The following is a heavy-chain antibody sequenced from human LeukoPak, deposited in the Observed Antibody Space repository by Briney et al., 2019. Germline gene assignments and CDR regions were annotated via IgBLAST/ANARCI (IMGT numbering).Heavy chain of an antibody. CDR2: ISYDGSNK. CDR3: AKDCGSGGRCYADS. D-gene: IGHD2-15*01. CDR1: GFTFSNFG. J-gene: IGHJ4*02. V-gene: IGHV3-30*18. Sequence: GGSLRLSCAASGFTFSNFGIHWVRQAPGKGLGWVAVISYDGSNKYYADSVKGRVTISRDNSKNTLNLQMNSLRTEDTAVYYCAKDCGSGGRCYADSGGQGTLVTVS.